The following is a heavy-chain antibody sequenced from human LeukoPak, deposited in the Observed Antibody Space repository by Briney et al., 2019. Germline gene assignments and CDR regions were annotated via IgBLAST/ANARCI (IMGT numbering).Heavy chain of an antibody. J-gene: IGHJ5*02. Sequence: GGSLRLSCAASGFTFSTYAMSWVRQAPGKGLEWVSSISSSSSYIYYADSVKGRFTISRDNAKNSLYLQMNSLRAEDTAVYYCARYYYDSSGHEGLDPWGQGTLVTVSS. V-gene: IGHV3-21*01. D-gene: IGHD3-22*01. CDR2: ISSSSSYI. CDR1: GFTFSTYA. CDR3: ARYYYDSSGHEGLDP.